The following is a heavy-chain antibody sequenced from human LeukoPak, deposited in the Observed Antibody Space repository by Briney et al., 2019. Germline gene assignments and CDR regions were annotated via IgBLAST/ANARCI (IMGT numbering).Heavy chain of an antibody. V-gene: IGHV4-39*01. D-gene: IGHD3-10*01. Sequence: TSETLSLTCTVSGGSISSNTYYWGWIRQPPGKGLEWIGSIYYSGITCYNPSLKSRVTMSVDTSKNQFSLKLSSVTAADTAVYYSARRYYGSGSYYPFDYWGQGTLVTVSS. CDR1: GGSISSNTYY. J-gene: IGHJ4*02. CDR3: ARRYYGSGSYYPFDY. CDR2: IYYSGIT.